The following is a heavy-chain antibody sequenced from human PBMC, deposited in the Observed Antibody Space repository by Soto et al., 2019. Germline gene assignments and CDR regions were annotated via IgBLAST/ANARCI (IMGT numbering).Heavy chain of an antibody. J-gene: IGHJ5*02. CDR3: AATQSGSYPRGWWFDP. CDR2: IYYSGST. Sequence: KTSETLSLTCTVSGGSVSSGSYYWSWIRQPPGKGLEWIGYIYYSGSTNYNPSLKSRVTISVDTSKNQFSLKLSSVTAADTAVYYCAATQSGSYPRGWWFDPWGQGTLVTVSS. CDR1: GGSVSSGSYY. V-gene: IGHV4-61*01. D-gene: IGHD1-26*01.